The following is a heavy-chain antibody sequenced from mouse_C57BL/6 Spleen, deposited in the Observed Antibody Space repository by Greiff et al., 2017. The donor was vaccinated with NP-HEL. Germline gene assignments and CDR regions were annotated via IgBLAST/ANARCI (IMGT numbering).Heavy chain of an antibody. V-gene: IGHV1-15*01. J-gene: IGHJ1*03. D-gene: IGHD1-1*01. CDR2: IDPETGGT. Sequence: VQLQQSGAELVRPGASVTLSCKASGYTFTDYEMHWVKQTPVHGLEWIGAIDPETGGTAYNQKFKGKAILTADKSSSTAYMELRSLTSEDSAVYYWTREKDYYGSSYGYFDVWGTGTTVTVSS. CDR3: TREKDYYGSSYGYFDV. CDR1: GYTFTDYE.